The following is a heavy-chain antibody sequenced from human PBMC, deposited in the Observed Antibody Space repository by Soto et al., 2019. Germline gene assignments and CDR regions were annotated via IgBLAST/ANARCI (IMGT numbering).Heavy chain of an antibody. V-gene: IGHV1-58*02. Sequence: SVKASCKASGFTFTSSAMQWVRQARGQRLEWIGWIVVGSGNTNYAQKFQERVTITRDMSTSTAYMELSSLRSEDTAVYYCAAGTRSGYYDFWSGYRDYYYYYMDVWGKGTTVTVSS. D-gene: IGHD3-3*01. CDR1: GFTFTSSA. CDR2: IVVGSGNT. J-gene: IGHJ6*03. CDR3: AAGTRSGYYDFWSGYRDYYYYYMDV.